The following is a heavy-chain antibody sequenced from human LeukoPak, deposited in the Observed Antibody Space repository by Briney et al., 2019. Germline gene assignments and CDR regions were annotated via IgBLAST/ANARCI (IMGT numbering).Heavy chain of an antibody. V-gene: IGHV4-30-2*01. J-gene: IGHJ4*02. Sequence: PSETLSLTCAVSGGSIGSGGYSWSWIRQPPGKGLEWIGYIYHSGSTYYNPSLKSRVTISVDRSKNQFSLKLSSVTAADTAVYYCARVLSFGGVIDYWGQGTLVTVSS. D-gene: IGHD3-16*01. CDR3: ARVLSFGGVIDY. CDR1: GGSIGSGGYS. CDR2: IYHSGST.